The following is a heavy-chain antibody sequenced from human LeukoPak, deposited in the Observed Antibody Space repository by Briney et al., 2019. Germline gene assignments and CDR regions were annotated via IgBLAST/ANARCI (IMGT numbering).Heavy chain of an antibody. D-gene: IGHD5-18*01. CDR2: ISDSGNAI. J-gene: IGHJ4*02. CDR3: ARRGFNSGYRLDF. V-gene: IGHV3-11*01. Sequence: GGSLRLSCAASGLTFSDSYMSWIRQAPGKGLEWVSYISDSGNAIYYADSVKGRFTISRDNAKNSLYLQMNSLRAEDTAVYYCARRGFNSGYRLDFWGQGTLVTVSS. CDR1: GLTFSDSY.